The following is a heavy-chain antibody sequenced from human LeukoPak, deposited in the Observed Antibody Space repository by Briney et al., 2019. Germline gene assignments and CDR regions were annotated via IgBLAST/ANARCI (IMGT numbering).Heavy chain of an antibody. CDR1: GGTFSSYA. CDR3: ARGGGHYYDSSGYYFDAFDI. Sequence: SVKVSCKASGGTFSSYAISWVRQAPGQGLEWMGGIIPIFGTANYAQKFQGRVTITTDESTSTAYMELSSLRSEDTAVYYCARGGGHYYDSSGYYFDAFDIWGQGTMVTASS. V-gene: IGHV1-69*05. J-gene: IGHJ3*02. D-gene: IGHD3-22*01. CDR2: IIPIFGTA.